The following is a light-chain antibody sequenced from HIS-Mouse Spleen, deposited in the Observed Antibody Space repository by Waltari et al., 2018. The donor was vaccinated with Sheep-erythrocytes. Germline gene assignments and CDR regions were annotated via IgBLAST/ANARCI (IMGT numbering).Light chain of an antibody. V-gene: IGKV2-28*01. CDR3: MQALQTPIFT. J-gene: IGKJ3*01. Sequence: DIVMTQSPLSLPVTPGEPASISCRSSQSLLHSNGYNYLDWYLQKPGQSPQLLIYLGSNRASGVPDRFSGRGSGTDFTLKISRVEAEDVGVYYCMQALQTPIFTFGPGNKVDIK. CDR1: QSLLHSNGYNY. CDR2: LGS.